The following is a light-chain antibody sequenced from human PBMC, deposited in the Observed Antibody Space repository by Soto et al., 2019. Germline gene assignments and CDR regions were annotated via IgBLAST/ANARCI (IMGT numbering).Light chain of an antibody. CDR3: TSYSRYRVLV. V-gene: IGLV2-14*01. Sequence: QSALTQPASVSGSLGQSITISCTGTSNDIGGYKYVSWYQHHPGKAPKLIIFEVSHRPSGVSDRFSGSNSGNTASLTISGLQAEDEADYYCTSYSRYRVLVFGGGTKVTVL. CDR2: EVS. CDR1: SNDIGGYKY. J-gene: IGLJ3*02.